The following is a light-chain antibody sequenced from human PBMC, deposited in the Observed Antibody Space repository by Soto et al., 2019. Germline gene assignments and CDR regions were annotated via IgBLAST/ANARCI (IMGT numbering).Light chain of an antibody. CDR3: QQYESTPPT. CDR1: QSVLYNSNNKNY. J-gene: IGKJ2*01. V-gene: IGKV4-1*01. Sequence: DIVMTQSPDSLAVSLGERATINCKSSQSVLYNSNNKNYLAWYQQRPGQPPKLLIYWASTRESGVPDRFSGSGSGTDFTLASTSVQAEDVAVYYCQQYESTPPTFGQGTKLEIK. CDR2: WAS.